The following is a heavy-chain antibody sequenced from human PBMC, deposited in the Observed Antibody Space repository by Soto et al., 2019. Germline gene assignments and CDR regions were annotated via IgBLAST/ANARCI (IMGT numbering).Heavy chain of an antibody. CDR3: ARDPAP. Sequence: QVQLQESGPGLVKPSQTLSLTCTVSGGSISSGGYYWSWIRQHPGKGLEWIGYINTSGSTYYNPSLQIQVTLSADPSKNQFSLTLSSVTAADTAVYYCARDPAPWGQGTLVTVSS. CDR1: GGSISSGGYY. J-gene: IGHJ5*02. V-gene: IGHV4-31*01. CDR2: INTSGST.